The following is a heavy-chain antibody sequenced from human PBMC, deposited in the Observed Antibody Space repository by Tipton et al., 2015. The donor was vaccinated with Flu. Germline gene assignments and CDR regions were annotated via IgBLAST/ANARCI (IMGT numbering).Heavy chain of an antibody. V-gene: IGHV4-59*11. D-gene: IGHD2-2*01. J-gene: IGHJ3*01. CDR2: ISHSGTT. CDR3: ARQFCSSVTCYGDDAFDV. CDR1: GGSIRSHY. Sequence: GLVKPSETLSLTCSVSGGSIRSHYWSWIRQPPGKGLEWIGYISHSGTTSYNPFLKSRLTLSLDTSKNQFSLGLSSVTAAGTALYFCARQFCSSVTCYGDDAFDVWGQGTKVIVSS.